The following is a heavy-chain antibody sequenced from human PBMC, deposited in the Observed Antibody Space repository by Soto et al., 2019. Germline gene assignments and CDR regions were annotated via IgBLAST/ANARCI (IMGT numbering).Heavy chain of an antibody. J-gene: IGHJ3*02. CDR2: ISYDGSNK. CDR3: ARDIGDQTSRWTDAFDI. D-gene: IGHD6-13*01. CDR1: GFTFSSYG. V-gene: IGHV3-30*03. Sequence: GGSLRLSCAASGFTFSSYGIHWVRQAPGKGLEWVAVISYDGSNKYYADSVKGRFTISRDNSKNTLYLQMNSLRAEDTAIYYCARDIGDQTSRWTDAFDIWGQGTMVTVSS.